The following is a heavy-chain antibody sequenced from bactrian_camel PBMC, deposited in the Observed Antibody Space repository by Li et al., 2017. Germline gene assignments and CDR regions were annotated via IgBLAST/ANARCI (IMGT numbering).Heavy chain of an antibody. D-gene: IGHD2*01. CDR2: IDARGSTT. J-gene: IGHJ4*01. CDR1: ESIFSRYW. Sequence: HVQLVESGGGLVQPGGSLRLSCVVSESIFSRYWIHWVRQAPGKGFEWVATIDARGSTTYYPPRLEGRFIISRDNAKNILYLQMNDLKTEDTAMYYCARDEGWTTETPETEGTQVTVS. V-gene: IGHV3S1*01.